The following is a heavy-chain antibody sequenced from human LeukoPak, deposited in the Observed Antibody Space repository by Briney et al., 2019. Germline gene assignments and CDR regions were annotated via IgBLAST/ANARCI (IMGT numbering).Heavy chain of an antibody. J-gene: IGHJ3*02. D-gene: IGHD6-13*01. Sequence: ASVKVSCKASGYTFTSYDFNWVRQATGQRPEWMGWMSPNSGDTGYAQKFQGRVTMTRDTSTSTVYMELSSLRSEDTAVYYCARDASSSSSWPGGAFDIWGQGTMVTVSS. CDR1: GYTFTSYD. CDR2: MSPNSGDT. CDR3: ARDASSSSSWPGGAFDI. V-gene: IGHV1-8*01.